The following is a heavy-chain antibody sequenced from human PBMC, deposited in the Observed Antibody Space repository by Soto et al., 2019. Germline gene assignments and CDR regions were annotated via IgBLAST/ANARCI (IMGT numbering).Heavy chain of an antibody. CDR2: INHSGST. D-gene: IGHD2-15*01. J-gene: IGHJ5*02. V-gene: IGHV4-34*01. Sequence: SETLSLACAIYGESFRGYYWSWIRQPPGKGLEWIGEINHSGSTNYNPSLKSRVTISVDTSKNQYSLRLSSVTAADTAVYYCARTPIVVVVAATHVWFDPWGQGTLVTVSS. CDR1: GESFRGYY. CDR3: ARTPIVVVVAATHVWFDP.